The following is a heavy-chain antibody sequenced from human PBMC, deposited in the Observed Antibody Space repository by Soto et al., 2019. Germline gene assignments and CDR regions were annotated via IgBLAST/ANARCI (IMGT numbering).Heavy chain of an antibody. CDR1: GFTFSSYG. Sequence: GGSLRLSCAASGFTFSSYGMHWVRQAPGKGLEWVAVISYDGSNKYYADSVKGRFTISRDNSKNTLYLQMNSLRAEDTAVYYCAKDRAGTTYYYYGMDVWGQGTTVTVSS. V-gene: IGHV3-30*18. D-gene: IGHD1-7*01. CDR2: ISYDGSNK. J-gene: IGHJ6*02. CDR3: AKDRAGTTYYYYGMDV.